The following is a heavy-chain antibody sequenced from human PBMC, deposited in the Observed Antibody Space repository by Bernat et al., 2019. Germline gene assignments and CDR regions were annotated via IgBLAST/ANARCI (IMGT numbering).Heavy chain of an antibody. CDR1: GFTFSSYA. V-gene: IGHV3-30*01. D-gene: IGHD3-3*01. Sequence: QVQLVESGGCVVQPVRSLRLSCAASGFTFSSYAMHWVRQAPGKGLVCVAVISYDGSNKYYADSVKGRFTISRDNSKNTLYLQMNSLRAEDTAVYYCARVLLEWLSTDIDYWGQGTMVTVSS. CDR2: ISYDGSNK. CDR3: ARVLLEWLSTDIDY. J-gene: IGHJ4*02.